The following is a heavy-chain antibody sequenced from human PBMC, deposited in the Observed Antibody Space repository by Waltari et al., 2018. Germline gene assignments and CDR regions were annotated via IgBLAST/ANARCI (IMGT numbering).Heavy chain of an antibody. V-gene: IGHV1-24*01. D-gene: IGHD1-26*01. CDR1: GYTLTELS. J-gene: IGHJ6*02. CDR3: ATVRLGATPGYYYGMDV. Sequence: QVQLVQSGAEVKKPGASVKVSCKVSGYTLTELSMHWVRPAPGKGLEGMGGFDPENGGTNYGQKCQGRVTMTEDTSTDTAYMELSSLRSEDTAVYYCATVRLGATPGYYYGMDVWGQGTTVTVSS. CDR2: FDPENGGT.